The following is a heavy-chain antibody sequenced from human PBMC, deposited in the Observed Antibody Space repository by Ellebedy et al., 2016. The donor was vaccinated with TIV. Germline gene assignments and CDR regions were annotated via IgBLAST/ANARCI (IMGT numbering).Heavy chain of an antibody. CDR3: ARWNYYDSGGYRGFDY. CDR2: ISGSGGST. Sequence: AISGSGGSTYYADSVKGRFTISRDNSKNTLYLQMNSLRAEDTAVYYCARWNYYDSGGYRGFDYWGQGTLVTVSS. V-gene: IGHV3-23*01. D-gene: IGHD3-22*01. J-gene: IGHJ4*02.